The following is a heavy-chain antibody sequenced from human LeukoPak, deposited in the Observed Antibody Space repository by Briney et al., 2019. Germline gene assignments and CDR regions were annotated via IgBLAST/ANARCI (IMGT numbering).Heavy chain of an antibody. J-gene: IGHJ4*02. D-gene: IGHD3-22*01. Sequence: GGSLRLSCAASGFTFSSYGMHWVRQAPGKGLEWVAVISYDGSNKYYADSVKGRFTISRDNSKNTLYLQMNSLRAEDTAVYYCARGYYDSSGYYNYWGQGTLVTVSS. CDR1: GFTFSSYG. V-gene: IGHV3-30*03. CDR3: ARGYYDSSGYYNY. CDR2: ISYDGSNK.